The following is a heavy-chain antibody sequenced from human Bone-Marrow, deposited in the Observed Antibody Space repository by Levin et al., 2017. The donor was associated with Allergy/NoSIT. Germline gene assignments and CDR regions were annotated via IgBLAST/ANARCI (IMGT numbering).Heavy chain of an antibody. V-gene: IGHV3-7*01. CDR2: IKQDGSEK. Sequence: LASETLSLTCAGSGFTFNIYWMSWVRQAPGKGLEWVANIKQDGSEKYYVDSVKGRFTISRDNAKNSLYLQMNSLRAEDTAVFYCARATWVAVAGTGIDGLDVWGQGTTVTVSS. CDR1: GFTFNIYW. J-gene: IGHJ6*02. D-gene: IGHD6-19*01. CDR3: ARATWVAVAGTGIDGLDV.